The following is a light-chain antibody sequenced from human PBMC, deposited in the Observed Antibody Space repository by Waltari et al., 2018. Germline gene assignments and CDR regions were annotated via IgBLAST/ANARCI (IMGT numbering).Light chain of an antibody. CDR3: AAWDDKLNGPV. CDR1: SSNVGSNY. J-gene: IGLJ2*01. CDR2: RND. V-gene: IGLV1-47*01. Sequence: QSVLTQPPSASGTPGQTVTISCSGSSSNVGSNYVCWYQQVPGSAPKLLIYRNDHRPSGGPDRFSGSKPGTSASLAITGLRSEDESDYYCAAWDDKLNGPVFGGGTKMTVL.